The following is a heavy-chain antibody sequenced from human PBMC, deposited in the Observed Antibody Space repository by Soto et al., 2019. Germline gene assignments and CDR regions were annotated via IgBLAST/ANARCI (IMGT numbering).Heavy chain of an antibody. D-gene: IGHD3-22*01. CDR2: ISAYNGNT. CDR3: ARELCDSRGYLSCWFDP. CDR1: GYTFTSYG. J-gene: IGHJ5*02. V-gene: IGHV1-18*01. Sequence: GASVKVSCKASGYTFTSYGISWVRQAPGQGLEWMGWISAYNGNTNYAQKLQGRVTMTTDTSTSTAYMELRSLRSDDTAVYYCARELCDSRGYLSCWFDPWGQGTLVTVSS.